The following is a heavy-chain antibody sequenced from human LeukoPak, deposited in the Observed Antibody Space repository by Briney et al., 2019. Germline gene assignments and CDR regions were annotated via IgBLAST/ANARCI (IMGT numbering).Heavy chain of an antibody. CDR2: ISSSSSYI. J-gene: IGHJ4*02. CDR3: ARVRGGPTVTTNDY. V-gene: IGHV3-21*01. CDR1: GFTFSSYS. Sequence: GGSLRLSCAASGFTFSSYSMNWVRQAPGKGLEWVSSISSSSSYIYYADSVKGRFTISRDNAKNSLYLQTNSLRAEDTAVYYCARVRGGPTVTTNDYWGQGTLVTVSS. D-gene: IGHD4-17*01.